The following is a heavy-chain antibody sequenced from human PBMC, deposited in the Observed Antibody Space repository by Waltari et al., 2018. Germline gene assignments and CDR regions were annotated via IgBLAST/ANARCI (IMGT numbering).Heavy chain of an antibody. CDR3: ARSRPDSSGYYYAY. V-gene: IGHV1-2*06. J-gene: IGHJ4*02. Sequence: QVQLVQSGAEVKKPGASVKVSCKASGYTFTGYYMHCVRQAPGQGLEWMGRINPNSGGTNYAQKFQGRVTMTRDTSISTAYMELSRLRSDDTAVYYCARSRPDSSGYYYAYWGQGTLVTVSS. D-gene: IGHD3-22*01. CDR2: INPNSGGT. CDR1: GYTFTGYY.